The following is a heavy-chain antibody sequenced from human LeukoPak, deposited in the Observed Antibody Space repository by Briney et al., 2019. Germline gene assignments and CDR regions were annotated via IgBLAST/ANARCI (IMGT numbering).Heavy chain of an antibody. D-gene: IGHD6-19*01. CDR2: IYYSGST. CDR3: ARRTSSGWLFDY. Sequence: SETLSLTCTVSGGSISTYYRSWIRQPPGKGLEWIGYIYYSGSTNYNPSLKSRVTISVDTSKNQFSLKLNSVSAADTALYYCARRTSSGWLFDYWGQGALVTVSS. V-gene: IGHV4-59*08. CDR1: GGSISTYY. J-gene: IGHJ4*02.